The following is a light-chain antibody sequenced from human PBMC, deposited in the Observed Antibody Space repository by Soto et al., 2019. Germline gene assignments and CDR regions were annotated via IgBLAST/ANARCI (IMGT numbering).Light chain of an antibody. CDR3: QQTYSTPT. Sequence: DIQMTQSPSSLSASVGDRVTITCRASQSISNYLNWYQQKPGKAPNLLIYAASSLQSGVPSRFSGRGSGTDFTLTISSLQPEDFATYYCQQTYSTPTFGGGTKVEIK. CDR1: QSISNY. CDR2: AAS. V-gene: IGKV1-39*01. J-gene: IGKJ4*01.